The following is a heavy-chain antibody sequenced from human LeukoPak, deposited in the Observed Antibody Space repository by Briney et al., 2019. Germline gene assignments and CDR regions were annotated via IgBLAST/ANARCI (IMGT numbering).Heavy chain of an antibody. D-gene: IGHD4-23*01. CDR3: ARDPTPDGYGGTQDY. CDR2: ISSSGSTI. Sequence: PGGSLRLSCAASGLTCSDYYMSWIRQAPGKGLEWVSYISSSGSTIYYADSVKGRFTISRDNAKNSLYLQMNSLRAEDTAVYYCARDPTPDGYGGTQDYWGQGTLVTVSS. CDR1: GLTCSDYY. V-gene: IGHV3-11*04. J-gene: IGHJ4*02.